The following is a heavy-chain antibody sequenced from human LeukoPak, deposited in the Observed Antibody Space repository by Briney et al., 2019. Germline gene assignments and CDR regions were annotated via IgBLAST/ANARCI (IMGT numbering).Heavy chain of an antibody. D-gene: IGHD3-9*01. V-gene: IGHV3-30-3*01. CDR1: GFTFSSYA. CDR2: ISYDESKK. Sequence: GGSLRLSCAASGFTFSSYAMHWVRQAPGKGLGWVAVISYDESKKFYADSVKGRFTISRDNSKNTLYLQMNSLRAEDTAVYYCAKDRPAKQLRYFDWLLNDFDYWGQGTLVTVSS. J-gene: IGHJ4*02. CDR3: AKDRPAKQLRYFDWLLNDFDY.